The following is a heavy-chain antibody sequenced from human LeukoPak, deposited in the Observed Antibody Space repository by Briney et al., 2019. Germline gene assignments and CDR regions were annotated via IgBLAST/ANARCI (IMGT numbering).Heavy chain of an antibody. CDR1: GGSISSYY. D-gene: IGHD3-3*01. CDR3: ASISTIFRVAGKDY. Sequence: SETLSLTCTVSGGSISSYYWSWIRQPPGKGLEWIGYIYYSGSTNYNPSLKSRVTISVDTSKNQFSLKLSSVTAADTAVYYCASISTIFRVAGKDYWGQGTLVTVSS. J-gene: IGHJ4*02. V-gene: IGHV4-59*01. CDR2: IYYSGST.